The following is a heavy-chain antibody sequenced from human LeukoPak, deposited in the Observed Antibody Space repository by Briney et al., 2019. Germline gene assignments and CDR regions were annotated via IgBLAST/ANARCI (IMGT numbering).Heavy chain of an antibody. Sequence: GGSLRLSCAPSVFTSSNFAKTWVREAPGKGVEWVSTILPSGDITHYADSVKGRFTISRDNPENTLYLQMNSLRAEDTAKYYSAKGAYGVQGIIRATAFDVWGQGTLVTVSS. D-gene: IGHD3-10*01. CDR2: ILPSGDIT. CDR3: AKGAYGVQGIIRATAFDV. CDR1: VFTSSNFA. V-gene: IGHV3-23*01. J-gene: IGHJ3*01.